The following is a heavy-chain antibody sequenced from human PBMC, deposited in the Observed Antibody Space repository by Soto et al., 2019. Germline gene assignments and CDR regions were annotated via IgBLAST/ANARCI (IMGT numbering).Heavy chain of an antibody. V-gene: IGHV5-51*01. CDR2: VNPTDSDV. CDR1: GYRFTDQW. CDR3: ASPGGDMEAPDYMGSNYYRMDV. D-gene: IGHD4-4*01. J-gene: IGHJ6*04. Sequence: GESLKISCKGSGYRFTDQWINWVRQRPGKGLEWMGVVNPTDSDVRYSPSFQGQVTISADKCVTTAYLQLSRLKASDTATYYCASPGGDMEAPDYMGSNYYRMDVCGIGPTVTVSS.